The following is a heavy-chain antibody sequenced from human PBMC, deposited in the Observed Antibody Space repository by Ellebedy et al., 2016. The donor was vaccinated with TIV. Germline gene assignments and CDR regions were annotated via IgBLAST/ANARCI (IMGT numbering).Heavy chain of an antibody. CDR2: INHSGST. V-gene: IGHV4-34*01. J-gene: IGHJ4*02. CDR1: GGSFSVYY. Sequence: SETLSLXXAVSGGSFSVYYWTWIRQPPGKGLEWIGEINHSGSTNYNPSLKSRVTISVDRSKNQFSLTLSSVTAADTAVYYCARGRGGSYSIPFDIWGQGALVTVSS. D-gene: IGHD1-26*01. CDR3: ARGRGGSYSIPFDI.